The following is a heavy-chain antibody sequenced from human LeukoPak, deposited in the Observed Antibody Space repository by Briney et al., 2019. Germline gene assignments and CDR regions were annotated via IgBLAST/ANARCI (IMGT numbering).Heavy chain of an antibody. CDR2: IYYSGST. J-gene: IGHJ4*02. Sequence: SETLSLTCTVSGGSISSYYWSWIRQPPGKGLEWIGYIYYSGSTNYNPSLKSRVTISVDTSKNQFSLKLSSVTAADTAVYYCARYDYGDYFFFDYWGQGTLVSVSS. D-gene: IGHD4-17*01. V-gene: IGHV4-59*01. CDR1: GGSISSYY. CDR3: ARYDYGDYFFFDY.